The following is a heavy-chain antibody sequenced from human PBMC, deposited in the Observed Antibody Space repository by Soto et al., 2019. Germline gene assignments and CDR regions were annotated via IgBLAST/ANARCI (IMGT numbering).Heavy chain of an antibody. CDR3: GTHSRSLPLY. CDR2: IKEDGSEK. J-gene: IGHJ1*01. V-gene: IGHV3-7*01. Sequence: EVQVVESGGGLVQPGGSLRLSCAASGFTFSSYWMSWVRQAPGEGLEWVDNIKEDGSEKSYVDSVKGRFTISRDNAKNSLFLQMTSLRVEYTAVYYCGTHSRSLPLYWGQGTLVTVSS. D-gene: IGHD3-22*01. CDR1: GFTFSSYW.